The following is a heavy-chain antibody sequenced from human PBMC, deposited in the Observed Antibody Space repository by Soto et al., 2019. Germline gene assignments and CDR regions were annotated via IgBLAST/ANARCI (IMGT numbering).Heavy chain of an antibody. D-gene: IGHD1-26*01. CDR1: GFTFSTYG. Sequence: QVQLVESGGGVVQPGTSLRLSCAASGFTFSTYGMHWVRQAPGKGLEWVAVISKDGNDQYYADSVKGRFTVSRDNSKNTLSLQMNSLRPEVTAFYYCAKDRWEFTRYFDSWGQGTLVTVSS. CDR3: AKDRWEFTRYFDS. V-gene: IGHV3-30*18. CDR2: ISKDGNDQ. J-gene: IGHJ4*02.